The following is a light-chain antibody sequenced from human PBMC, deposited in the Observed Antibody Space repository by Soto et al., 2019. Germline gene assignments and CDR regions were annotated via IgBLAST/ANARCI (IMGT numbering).Light chain of an antibody. CDR3: ATWDGSLPGEV. Sequence: QSVLTQSPSVSAAPGQKVTISCSGSSSNIGNNYVSWYQQVPGTAPKLLIYDNNKRPSGIPDRFSGSKSGTSGTLDITGLQTGEEADYYCATWDGSLPGEVFGGGTQLTVL. CDR1: SSNIGNNY. J-gene: IGLJ2*01. V-gene: IGLV1-51*01. CDR2: DNN.